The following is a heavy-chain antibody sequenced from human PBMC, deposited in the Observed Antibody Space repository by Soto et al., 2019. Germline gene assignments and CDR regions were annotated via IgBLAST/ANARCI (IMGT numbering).Heavy chain of an antibody. J-gene: IGHJ6*02. CDR3: ARGVARAPAHYYYGLDV. Sequence: QLQLQESGPGLMKPSETLSLTCTVSGGSISSSSYYWGWIRQPPGKGLEWIGSIYYRGSTYYNPSLESRVTISVDTSRNQFSLDLPSVTAADMAVYYCARGVARAPAHYYYGLDVWGQGTTVTVSS. V-gene: IGHV4-39*01. CDR2: IYYRGST. D-gene: IGHD3-3*01. CDR1: GGSISSSSYY.